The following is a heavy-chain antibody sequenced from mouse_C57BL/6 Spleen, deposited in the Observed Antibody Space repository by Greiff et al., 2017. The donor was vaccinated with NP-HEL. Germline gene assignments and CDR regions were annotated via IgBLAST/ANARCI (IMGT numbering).Heavy chain of an antibody. J-gene: IGHJ4*01. V-gene: IGHV5-17*01. CDR3: AKNGNYYGSRFAMDY. D-gene: IGHD1-1*01. CDR2: ISSGSSTI. CDR1: GFTFSDYG. Sequence: EVKLMESGGGLVKPGGSLKLSCAASGFTFSDYGMHWVRQAPEKGLEWVAYISSGSSTIYYADTVKGRFTISRDNAKNTLFLQMTSLRSEDTAMYYCAKNGNYYGSRFAMDYWGQGTSVTVSS.